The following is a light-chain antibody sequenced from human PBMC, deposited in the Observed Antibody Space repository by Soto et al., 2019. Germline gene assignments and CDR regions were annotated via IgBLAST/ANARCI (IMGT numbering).Light chain of an antibody. V-gene: IGKV1-5*01. CDR1: QSIDYW. CDR3: HSGT. Sequence: DIQLTQSPSTLSASVGDRVTITCRASQSIDYWLAWYQQKPGKVPKLLIYDSSTLASGVPSRFGGSGSGTGFTLTISGLQPDDFATYYCHSGTFGQGTRVEL. J-gene: IGKJ1*01. CDR2: DSS.